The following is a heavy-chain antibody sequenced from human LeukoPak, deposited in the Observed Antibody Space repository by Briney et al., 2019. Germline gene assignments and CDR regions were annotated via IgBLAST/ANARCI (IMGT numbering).Heavy chain of an antibody. CDR3: AKDRTMFSGDDAFDI. V-gene: IGHV3-23*01. CDR2: ITGSGSTT. Sequence: GGTLRLSCAASGFAFSNYGMNWVRQAPGKGLEWVSGITGSGSTTYYADSVKGRLTISRDNSKNTLYLQMNSPRAEDTAAYYCAKDRTMFSGDDAFDIWDQGTMVTVSS. CDR1: GFAFSNYG. D-gene: IGHD3-10*02. J-gene: IGHJ3*02.